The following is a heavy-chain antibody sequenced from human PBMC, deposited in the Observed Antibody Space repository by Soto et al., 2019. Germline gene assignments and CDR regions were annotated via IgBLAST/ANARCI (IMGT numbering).Heavy chain of an antibody. CDR3: ARDVGYNWNLIDY. J-gene: IGHJ4*02. CDR1: GYTCTSYA. V-gene: IGHV1-3*01. Sequence: QVQLVQSGAEVKKPGASVKVSCTASGYTCTSYAIHWVRQAPGQRLEWMGWVNAGNGNTKYSQKLQGRVTITRDTSASSAYIELSSLRSEDTAVYYCARDVGYNWNLIDYWGQGTLVTVSS. CDR2: VNAGNGNT. D-gene: IGHD1-20*01.